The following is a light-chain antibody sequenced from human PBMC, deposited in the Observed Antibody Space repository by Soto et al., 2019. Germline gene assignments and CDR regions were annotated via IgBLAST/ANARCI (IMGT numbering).Light chain of an antibody. CDR3: SSHTSSSTFF. CDR2: DVS. Sequence: QSVLTQPASVSGSPGQSITISCTGTSSDVGGYNYVSWYQQHPGKAPKLMIYDVSNRPSGVSNRFSGSKSGNTASLTISGLQAEDESDYYCSSHTSSSTFFFGTGTKDTVL. J-gene: IGLJ1*01. V-gene: IGLV2-14*01. CDR1: SSDVGGYNY.